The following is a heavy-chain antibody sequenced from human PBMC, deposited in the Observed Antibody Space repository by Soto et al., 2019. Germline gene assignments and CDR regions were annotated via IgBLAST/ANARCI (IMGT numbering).Heavy chain of an antibody. D-gene: IGHD1-26*01. J-gene: IGHJ4*02. CDR1: GGSFSGYY. V-gene: IGHV4-34*01. Sequence: QVQLQQWGAGVLKPSETLSLTCGVYGGSFSGYYWSWIRQPPGKGLEWIGEINHSGSTNYNPSLKSRVTISVDTSKNQFSLKLSSVTAADTAVYYCARAPASPSGSYDGGSFWGQGTLVTVSS. CDR3: ARAPASPSGSYDGGSF. CDR2: INHSGST.